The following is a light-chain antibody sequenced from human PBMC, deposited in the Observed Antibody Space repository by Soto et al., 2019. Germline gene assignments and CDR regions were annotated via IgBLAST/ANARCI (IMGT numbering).Light chain of an antibody. V-gene: IGLV2-14*01. J-gene: IGLJ2*01. CDR1: SSDIGDYTH. CDR3: ASYTRSSTLV. CDR2: EVN. Sequence: QSALTQPASVSGSPGQSITISCTGTSSDIGDYTHVSWYQQHPGKAPKLIIYEVNTRPSGVSDRFSGSKSGFTASLTISGLQAEDEADYSCASYTRSSTLVFGGGTKLTVL.